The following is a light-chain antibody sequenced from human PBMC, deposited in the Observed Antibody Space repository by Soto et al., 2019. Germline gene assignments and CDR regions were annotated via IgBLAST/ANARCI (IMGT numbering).Light chain of an antibody. CDR3: AAWDDSLNGYV. V-gene: IGLV1-44*01. CDR1: SSNIGSNP. CDR2: SNN. J-gene: IGLJ1*01. Sequence: QSVLTQQPSASGTPGQRVTISCSGSSSNIGSNPVNWYQQLPGTAPKLLIYSNNQRPSGVPDRFSGSKSGTSASLAISGLQSEDEADYYCAAWDDSLNGYVFGTGTKVTVL.